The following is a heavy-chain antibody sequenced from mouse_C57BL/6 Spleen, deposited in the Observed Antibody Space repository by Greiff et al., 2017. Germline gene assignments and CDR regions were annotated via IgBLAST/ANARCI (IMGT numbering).Heavy chain of an antibody. CDR3: AGTYYGSSYDYAMDY. CDR2: ISYDGSN. J-gene: IGHJ4*01. D-gene: IGHD1-1*01. CDR1: GYSITSGYY. Sequence: EVKLMESGPGLVKPSQSLSLTCSVTGYSITSGYYWNWIRQFPGNKLEWMGYISYDGSNNYNPSLKNRISITRDTSKNQFFLKLNSVTTEDTATYYCAGTYYGSSYDYAMDYWGQGTSVTVSS. V-gene: IGHV3-6*01.